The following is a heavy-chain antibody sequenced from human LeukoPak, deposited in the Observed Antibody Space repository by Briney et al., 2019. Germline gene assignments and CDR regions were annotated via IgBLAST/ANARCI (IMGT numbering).Heavy chain of an antibody. Sequence: PSETLSLTCTVSGGSTSSSSYYWGWIRQPPGKGLEWIGSIYYNGSTYYNPSLKSRVTISVDTSKNQFSLKLSSVTAADTAVYYCARQTLGYSYGFFAFDIWGQGTMVTVSS. V-gene: IGHV4-39*07. J-gene: IGHJ3*02. CDR3: ARQTLGYSYGFFAFDI. CDR1: GGSTSSSSYY. CDR2: IYYNGST. D-gene: IGHD5-18*01.